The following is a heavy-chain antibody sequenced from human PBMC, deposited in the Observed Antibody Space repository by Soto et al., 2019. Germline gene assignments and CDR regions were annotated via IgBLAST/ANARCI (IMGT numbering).Heavy chain of an antibody. CDR3: AKDRGLVLSFYFDY. Sequence: DVQLVESGGGLVQPGRSLRLSCAASGFTFDDYAMHWVRQAPGKGLEWVSGLSWNSGSIGYADSVKGRFTISRDNAKNSLYLQMNSLRAEDTALYYCAKDRGLVLSFYFDYWGQGTLVTVSS. D-gene: IGHD6-19*01. CDR2: LSWNSGSI. CDR1: GFTFDDYA. J-gene: IGHJ4*02. V-gene: IGHV3-9*01.